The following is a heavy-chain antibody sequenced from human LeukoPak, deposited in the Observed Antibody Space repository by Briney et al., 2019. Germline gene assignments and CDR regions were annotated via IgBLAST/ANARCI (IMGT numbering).Heavy chain of an antibody. CDR2: INPNSGST. Sequence: GASVKVSCKASGYTFTGYYMHWVRQAPGQGLEWMGWINPNSGSTSYAQKFQGRVTMTRDTSTSTVYMELSSLRSEDTAVYYCARGHCSSTSCYGGWFDPWGQGTRVTVSS. J-gene: IGHJ5*02. CDR3: ARGHCSSTSCYGGWFDP. V-gene: IGHV1-46*01. CDR1: GYTFTGYY. D-gene: IGHD2-2*01.